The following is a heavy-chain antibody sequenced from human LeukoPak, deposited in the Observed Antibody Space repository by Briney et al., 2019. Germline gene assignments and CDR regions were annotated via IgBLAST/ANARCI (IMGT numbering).Heavy chain of an antibody. V-gene: IGHV3-74*01. Sequence: GGSLRLSCAASGFTLSSYWMHWVRQAPGKGLVWVSRINSDGSSTSYADSVKGRFTISRDNAKNSLYLQMNSLRAEDTAVYYCARGPSHSSCYYYYFDYWGQGTLVTVSS. CDR1: GFTLSSYW. D-gene: IGHD3-22*01. J-gene: IGHJ4*02. CDR2: INSDGSST. CDR3: ARGPSHSSCYYYYFDY.